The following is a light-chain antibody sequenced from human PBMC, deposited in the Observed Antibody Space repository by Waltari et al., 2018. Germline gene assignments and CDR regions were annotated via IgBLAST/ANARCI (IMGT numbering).Light chain of an antibody. V-gene: IGLV2-14*03. CDR3: SSYTSSSTRV. J-gene: IGLJ1*01. Sequence: QSALTQPASVSGSPGQSISISCTGTSSDVGGYNFVSWYQQHPGKAPQLIIYDVANRPSGVSNRFSGSKSGNTASLTISGLQAEDEADYYCSSYTSSSTRVFGTGTKVTVL. CDR1: SSDVGGYNF. CDR2: DVA.